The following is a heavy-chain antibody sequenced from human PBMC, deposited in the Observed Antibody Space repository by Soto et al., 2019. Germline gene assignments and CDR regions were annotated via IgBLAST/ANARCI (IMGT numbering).Heavy chain of an antibody. CDR1: GGTFSSYA. J-gene: IGHJ6*02. D-gene: IGHD2-2*02. CDR3: ATCYTDPPPYYYYGMDV. CDR2: IIPIFGTA. Sequence: SVKVSCKASGGTFSSYAISWVRQAPGQGLEWMGGIIPIFGTANYAQKFQGRVTITADESTSTAYMELSSLRSEDTAVYYCATCYTDPPPYYYYGMDVWGQGPTVTVSS. V-gene: IGHV1-69*13.